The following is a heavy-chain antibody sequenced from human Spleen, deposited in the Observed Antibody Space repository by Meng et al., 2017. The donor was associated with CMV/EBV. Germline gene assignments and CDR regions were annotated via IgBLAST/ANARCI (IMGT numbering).Heavy chain of an antibody. V-gene: IGHV1-18*01. CDR3: ASSYCSSGSCYPYYFDY. J-gene: IGHJ4*02. CDR1: GYIFSSFG. D-gene: IGHD2-2*01. CDR2: ISGYNGDT. Sequence: ASVKVSCKASGYIFSSFGISWLRQAPGQGLEWMGWISGYNGDTRYAQRVQGRVTMTTDTSTSTAYMELRSLTSDDPAVYYCASSYCSSGSCYPYYFDYWGQGTLVTVSS.